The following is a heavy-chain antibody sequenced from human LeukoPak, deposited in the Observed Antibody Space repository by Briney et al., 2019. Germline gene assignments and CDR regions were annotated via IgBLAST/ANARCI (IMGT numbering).Heavy chain of an antibody. CDR3: AGGYCSSTSCYVPSRY. J-gene: IGHJ4*02. CDR1: GGTFSSYA. Sequence: SVKVSCKASGGTFSSYAISWVRQAPGQGLEWMGGIIPIFGTANYARKFQGRVTITTDESTSTAYMELSSLRSEDTAVYYCAGGYCSSTSCYVPSRYWGQGTLVTVSS. CDR2: IIPIFGTA. D-gene: IGHD2-2*01. V-gene: IGHV1-69*05.